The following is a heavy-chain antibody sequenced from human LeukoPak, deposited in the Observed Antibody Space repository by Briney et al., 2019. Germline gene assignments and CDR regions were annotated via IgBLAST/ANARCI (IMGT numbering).Heavy chain of an antibody. CDR3: TTATDIVLMVYAIAYDYGDYSDAFDI. J-gene: IGHJ3*02. CDR2: IKSKTDGGTT. CDR1: GFTISNAW. V-gene: IGHV3-15*01. Sequence: GGSLRLSCAASGFTISNAWMSWVRQAPGRGLEWVGRIKSKTDGGTTDYAAPVKGRFTISRDDSKNTLYLQMNSLKTEDTAVYYCTTATDIVLMVYAIAYDYGDYSDAFDIWGQGTMVTVSS. D-gene: IGHD2-8*01.